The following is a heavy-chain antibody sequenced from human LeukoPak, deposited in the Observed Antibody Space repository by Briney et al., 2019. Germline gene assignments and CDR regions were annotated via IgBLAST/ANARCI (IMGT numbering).Heavy chain of an antibody. CDR1: GYSFTSYW. V-gene: IGHV5-51*01. Sequence: GESLKISCKGSGYSFTSYWIGWVRQLPGKGLEWMGIIYPGDSDTRYSPSFQGQVTISADQSISTAYLQWSSLKASDTAMYYCATYYYDSSGYSFLDYWGQGTLVTVSS. D-gene: IGHD3-22*01. CDR3: ATYYYDSSGYSFLDY. J-gene: IGHJ4*02. CDR2: IYPGDSDT.